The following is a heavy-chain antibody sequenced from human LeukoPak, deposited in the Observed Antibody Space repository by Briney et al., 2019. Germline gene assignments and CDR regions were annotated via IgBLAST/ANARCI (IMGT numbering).Heavy chain of an antibody. Sequence: SGTLSLTCAVSGGSISSSNWWSWVRQPPGKGLEWIGEIYHSGSTNYNPSLKSRVTISVDTSKNQFSLKLSSVTAADTAVYYCVRLGCSSTSCSLLDYWGQGTLVTVSS. CDR3: VRLGCSSTSCSLLDY. D-gene: IGHD2-2*01. J-gene: IGHJ4*02. CDR1: GGSISSSNW. V-gene: IGHV4-4*02. CDR2: IYHSGST.